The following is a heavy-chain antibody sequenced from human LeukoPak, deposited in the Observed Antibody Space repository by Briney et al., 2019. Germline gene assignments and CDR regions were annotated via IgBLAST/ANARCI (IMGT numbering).Heavy chain of an antibody. Sequence: GASVKVSCKASGYTFTSYGISWVRQAPGQGLEWMGWISAYNGNTNYAQKLQGRVTMTTDTSTSTAYMELRSLRSDDTAVYYCARSLENYDFEAYGMDVWGQGTTVTVSS. CDR1: GYTFTSYG. CDR3: ARSLENYDFEAYGMDV. J-gene: IGHJ6*02. D-gene: IGHD3-3*01. V-gene: IGHV1-18*01. CDR2: ISAYNGNT.